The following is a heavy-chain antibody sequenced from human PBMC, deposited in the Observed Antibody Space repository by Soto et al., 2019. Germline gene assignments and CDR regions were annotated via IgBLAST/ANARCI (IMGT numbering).Heavy chain of an antibody. J-gene: IGHJ4*02. CDR2: INHSGST. Sequence: SETLSLTCAVYGGSFSGYYWSWIRQPPGKGLEWIGEINHSGSTNYNPSLKSRFTISVDTSKNQFSLKLSSVTAADTAVYYCARKSITMVRAYYFDYWGQGTLVTVSS. V-gene: IGHV4-34*01. CDR1: GGSFSGYY. D-gene: IGHD3-10*01. CDR3: ARKSITMVRAYYFDY.